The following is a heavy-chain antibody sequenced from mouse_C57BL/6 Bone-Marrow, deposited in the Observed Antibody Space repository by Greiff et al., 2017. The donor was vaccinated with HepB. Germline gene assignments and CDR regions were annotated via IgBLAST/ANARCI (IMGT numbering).Heavy chain of an antibody. Sequence: DVMLVESGGGLVKPGGSLKLSCAASGFTFSDYGMHWVRQVPEKGLEWVAYISSGSSTIYYADTVKGRFTISRDNAKNTLFLQMTSLRSEDTAMYYCARESNYVDYWGQGTTLTVSS. CDR3: ARESNYVDY. CDR2: ISSGSSTI. CDR1: GFTFSDYG. J-gene: IGHJ2*01. V-gene: IGHV5-17*01. D-gene: IGHD5-1*01.